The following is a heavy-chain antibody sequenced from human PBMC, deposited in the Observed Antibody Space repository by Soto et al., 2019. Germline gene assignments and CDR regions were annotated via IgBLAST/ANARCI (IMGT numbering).Heavy chain of an antibody. CDR3: ARDIYSYGSVGTPDI. V-gene: IGHV3-30-3*01. Sequence: QEQLMESGGGVVQPGRSLRLSCVASGFSFSSQAMHWVRQAPGKGLEWVAAISNDGNRQLYADSVKDRFTISRDNSRNTLDLQMNNLRTEDTGVYFGARDIYSYGSVGTPDIWGQGTMVTVSS. J-gene: IGHJ3*02. CDR1: GFSFSSQA. D-gene: IGHD5-18*01. CDR2: ISNDGNRQ.